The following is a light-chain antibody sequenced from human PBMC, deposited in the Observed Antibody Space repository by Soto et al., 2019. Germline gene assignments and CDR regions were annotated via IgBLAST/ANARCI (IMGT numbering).Light chain of an antibody. V-gene: IGKV3-20*01. Sequence: IVLTPAPSTLSLSPGAKAILSCRARQSVSSSYLAWYQLKPGQAPRLLIYGASSRATGIPDRFSGSGSGTDFTLTISRLEPEDFAVYYCQQYGSSPITFGQGTRLEI. CDR2: GAS. CDR3: QQYGSSPIT. CDR1: QSVSSSY. J-gene: IGKJ5*01.